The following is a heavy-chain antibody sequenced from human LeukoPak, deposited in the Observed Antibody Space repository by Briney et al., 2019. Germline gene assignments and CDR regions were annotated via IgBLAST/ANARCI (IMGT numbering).Heavy chain of an antibody. V-gene: IGHV4-4*02. CDR3: AREDYDDSGAWYFDL. D-gene: IGHD3-3*01. Sequence: PSETLSLTCAVSGGSISRSNWWSWVRQPPGKGLEWIGEIYHSGSTNYNPSLKSRVTISVDKSKNQFSLKLSSVTAADTVVYYCAREDYDDSGAWYFDLWGRGTLVTVSS. CDR2: IYHSGST. J-gene: IGHJ2*01. CDR1: GGSISRSNW.